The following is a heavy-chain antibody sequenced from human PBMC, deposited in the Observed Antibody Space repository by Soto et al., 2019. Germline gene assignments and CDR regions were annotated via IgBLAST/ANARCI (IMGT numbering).Heavy chain of an antibody. V-gene: IGHV1-18*01. D-gene: IGHD3-22*01. Sequence: QVQLVQSGAEVKKPGASVKVSCKASGYTFTSYGISWVRQAPGQGLEWMGWISAYNGNTNYAQKLQGRVTMTTDTSTITAYMELRSLRSDDTAVYYCARGGQVSYYYDSSGYYPGPGGGYFDTWGQGTMVTVSS. CDR2: ISAYNGNT. CDR3: ARGGQVSYYYDSSGYYPGPGGGYFDT. CDR1: GYTFTSYG. J-gene: IGHJ3*02.